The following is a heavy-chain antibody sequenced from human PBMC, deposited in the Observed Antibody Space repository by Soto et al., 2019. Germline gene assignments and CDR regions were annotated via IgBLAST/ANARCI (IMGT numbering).Heavy chain of an antibody. CDR1: GGTFSSYA. D-gene: IGHD3-3*01. V-gene: IGHV1-69*13. J-gene: IGHJ6*02. CDR2: IIPIFGTA. Sequence: VASVKVSCKASGGTFSSYAISWVRQAPGQGLEWMGGIIPIFGTANYAQKFQGRVTITADESTSTAYMELSSLRSEDTAVYYCARDLWSGYYYYGMDVWGQGTTVTVSS. CDR3: ARDLWSGYYYYGMDV.